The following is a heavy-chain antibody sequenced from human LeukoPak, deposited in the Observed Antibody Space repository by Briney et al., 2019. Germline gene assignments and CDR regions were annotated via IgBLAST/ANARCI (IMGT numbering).Heavy chain of an antibody. Sequence: GGSLRLSCAASGLTFSDYYMSWIRQAPGKGLEWVSHISSFSNFRSYADSVKGRFTISRDNAKNSLYLQMDSLRDEDTAVYYCARDICSSSSCSYGMDVWGQGTTVTVSS. CDR1: GLTFSDYY. J-gene: IGHJ6*02. CDR2: ISSFSNFR. V-gene: IGHV3-11*06. CDR3: ARDICSSSSCSYGMDV. D-gene: IGHD2-2*01.